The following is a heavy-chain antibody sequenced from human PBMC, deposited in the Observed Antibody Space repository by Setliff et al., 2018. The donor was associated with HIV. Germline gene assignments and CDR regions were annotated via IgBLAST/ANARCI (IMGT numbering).Heavy chain of an antibody. CDR2: FYHSGST. V-gene: IGHV4-38-2*02. CDR1: GYSVSSGYY. J-gene: IGHJ5*02. CDR3: ARERSALLWKNWFDP. Sequence: ASETLSLTCAVSGYSVSSGYYWGWIRQPPGKGLEWIGSFYHSGSTFYNPSLKSRVTISVDTSKNQFSLKLSSVTAADTAVYYCARERSALLWKNWFDPWGQGTLVTVSS. D-gene: IGHD3-10*01.